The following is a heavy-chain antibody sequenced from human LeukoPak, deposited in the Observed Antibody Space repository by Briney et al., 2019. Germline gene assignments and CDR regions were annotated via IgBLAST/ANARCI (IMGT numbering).Heavy chain of an antibody. CDR3: ARDLGPVAGSLGF. Sequence: ASVKVSCKASGYSFTDYFLHCVRQAPGQGLEWMGWINPKSGATNYAQKFRGRDTMTSDTSINTAYVDLTGLTSDDTAVYYCARDLGPVAGSLGFWGQGTLVTVSS. J-gene: IGHJ4*02. CDR1: GYSFTDYF. D-gene: IGHD3-16*01. V-gene: IGHV1-2*02. CDR2: INPKSGAT.